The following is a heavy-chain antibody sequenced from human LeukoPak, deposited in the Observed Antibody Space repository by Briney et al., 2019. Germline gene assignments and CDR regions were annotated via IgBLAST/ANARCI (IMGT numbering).Heavy chain of an antibody. CDR2: IHYKGAT. D-gene: IGHD3-3*01. Sequence: SETLSLTCAVSGGSFSGYYWSWIRQSPGKGLEWIAEIHYKGATSHKPSLESRVTISGDTSKNQISLKVTSVTAADTAVYYCARGILGSFYFDVLGRGTLVTVSS. J-gene: IGHJ2*01. CDR3: ARGILGSFYFDV. CDR1: GGSFSGYY. V-gene: IGHV4-34*01.